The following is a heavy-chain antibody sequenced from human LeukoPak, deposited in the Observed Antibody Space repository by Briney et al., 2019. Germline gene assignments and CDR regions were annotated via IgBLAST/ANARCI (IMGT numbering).Heavy chain of an antibody. J-gene: IGHJ4*02. CDR2: IYYSGST. V-gene: IGHV4-39*01. CDR1: GGSISSSTYY. D-gene: IGHD3-22*01. CDR3: ASGHSSGPPLGY. Sequence: SETLSLTCTVSGGSISSSTYYWGWIRQPPGKGLEWIGSIYYSGSTYYNPSLKSRVTISVDTSKNQFSLKLSSVTAADTAVYYCASGHSSGPPLGYWGQGTLVTVSS.